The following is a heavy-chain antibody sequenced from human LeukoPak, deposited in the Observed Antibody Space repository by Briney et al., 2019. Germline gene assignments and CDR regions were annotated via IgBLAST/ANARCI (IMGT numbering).Heavy chain of an antibody. CDR2: IKQDGSEK. D-gene: IGHD2-2*01. CDR3: ARDRSDYCSSTSCYSIYYMDV. CDR1: AVTFSSYW. J-gene: IGHJ6*03. V-gene: IGHV3-7*01. Sequence: GGSLRLSCAASAVTFSSYWMSWVRQAPGKGLEWVANIKQDGSEKYYVDSVKGRFTISRDNAKNSLYLQMNSLRAEDTAVYYCARDRSDYCSSTSCYSIYYMDVWGKGTTVTISS.